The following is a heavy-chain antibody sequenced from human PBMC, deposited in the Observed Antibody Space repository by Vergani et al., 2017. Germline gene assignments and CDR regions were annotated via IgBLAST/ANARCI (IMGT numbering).Heavy chain of an antibody. Sequence: EVQLVESGGGLVKPGGSLRLSCAASGFTFSSYSMNWVRQAPGKGLEWVSSISSSSSYIYYADSVKGRFTISRDNAKNSLYLQMNSLRAEDTAVYYCARDDSSGWLGDYWGGWLGDYWGQGTLVTVSS. V-gene: IGHV3-21*01. CDR2: ISSSSSYI. J-gene: IGHJ4*02. CDR1: GFTFSSYS. CDR3: ARDDSSGWLGDYWGGWLGDY. D-gene: IGHD6-19*01.